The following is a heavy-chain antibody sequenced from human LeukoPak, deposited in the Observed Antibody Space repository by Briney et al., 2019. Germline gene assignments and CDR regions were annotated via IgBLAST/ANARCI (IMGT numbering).Heavy chain of an antibody. J-gene: IGHJ4*02. CDR1: GYTLISYY. CDR2: LNPNSGDT. CDR3: ARVMNYYDSSGTYLYYFDY. Sequence: ASVKVSCQASGYTLISYYIHWVRQAPGQGLECMGWLNPNSGDTNYAQKFQGRVAMTRDTSISTASMELSSLSSDDTAVYYCARVMNYYDSSGTYLYYFDYWGQGTLVTVSS. V-gene: IGHV1-2*02. D-gene: IGHD3-22*01.